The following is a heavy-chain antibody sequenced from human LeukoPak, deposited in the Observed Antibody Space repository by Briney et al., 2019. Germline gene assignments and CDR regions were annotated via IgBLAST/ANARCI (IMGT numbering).Heavy chain of an antibody. J-gene: IGHJ4*02. CDR2: INPSGGST. V-gene: IGHV1-46*01. Sequence: ASVKVSCKASGYTFTSNYIHWVRQAPGQGLEWMGIINPSGGSTSYAQKFQGRVTMTRDTSTSTVYMELRSLRSEDTAVYYCARDRAATFDYWGQGTLVTVSS. CDR3: ARDRAATFDY. CDR1: GYTFTSNY. D-gene: IGHD1-26*01.